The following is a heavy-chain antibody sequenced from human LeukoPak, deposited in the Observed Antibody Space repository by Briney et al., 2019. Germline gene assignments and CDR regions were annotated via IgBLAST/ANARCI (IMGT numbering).Heavy chain of an antibody. D-gene: IGHD5-12*01. V-gene: IGHV1-2*02. CDR2: INPNSGGT. CDR1: GYTFTGYY. J-gene: IGHJ6*02. CDR3: ARDLGYSGHDYRSGMDV. Sequence: ASVKVSCKASGYTFTGYYMHWVRQAPGQGLEWMGWINPNSGGTNYAQKFQGRVTMTRDTSISTAYMELSRLRSDDTAVYYCARDLGYSGHDYRSGMDVWGQGTTVTVSS.